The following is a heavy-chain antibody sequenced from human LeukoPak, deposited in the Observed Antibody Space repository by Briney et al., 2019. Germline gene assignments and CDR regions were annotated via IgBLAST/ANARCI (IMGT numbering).Heavy chain of an antibody. J-gene: IGHJ4*02. V-gene: IGHV3-7*01. CDR2: IKQDGTEK. CDR1: GFTFSSYE. Sequence: GGSLRLSCVASGFTFSSYEMNWVRQAPGKGLEWVANIKQDGTEKYYVDSVKGQFTISRDNAKNSLYLQMNSLRVEDTAVYYCAKVANYYYGSETYYLFEHWGQGTPVTAS. D-gene: IGHD3-10*01. CDR3: AKVANYYYGSETYYLFEH.